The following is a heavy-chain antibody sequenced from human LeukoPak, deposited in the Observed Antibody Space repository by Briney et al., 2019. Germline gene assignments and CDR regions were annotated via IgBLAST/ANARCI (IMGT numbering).Heavy chain of an antibody. J-gene: IGHJ6*03. Sequence: GGSLRLSCAASGFTFDEYAMHWVRQAPGKSLEWVSLISWSGDRAYYAASVKGRFTTSRDNTKNSLYLQMNSLRAEDTAVYYCAREPDYYYMDVWGKGTTVTVSS. CDR1: GFTFDEYA. CDR3: AREPDYYYMDV. V-gene: IGHV3-43D*03. CDR2: ISWSGDRA.